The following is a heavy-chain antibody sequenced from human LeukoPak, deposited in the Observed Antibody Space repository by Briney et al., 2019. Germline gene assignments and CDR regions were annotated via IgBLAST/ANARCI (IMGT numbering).Heavy chain of an antibody. V-gene: IGHV4-4*07. Sequence: PSETLSLTCTVSGGSISSYCWSWIRQPAGKGLEWIGRIYTSGSTNYNPSLKSRVTMSVDTSKNQFSLKLSSVTAADTAVYYCARDEYCSSTSCYSGEWFDPWGQGTLVTVSS. CDR1: GGSISSYC. CDR2: IYTSGST. CDR3: ARDEYCSSTSCYSGEWFDP. J-gene: IGHJ5*02. D-gene: IGHD2-2*02.